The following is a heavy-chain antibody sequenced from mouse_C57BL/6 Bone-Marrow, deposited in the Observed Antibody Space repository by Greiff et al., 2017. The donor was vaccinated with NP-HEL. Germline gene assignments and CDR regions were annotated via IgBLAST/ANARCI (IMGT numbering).Heavy chain of an antibody. CDR3: AFITTVVGSDV. J-gene: IGHJ1*03. D-gene: IGHD1-1*01. CDR2: IHPNSGST. Sequence: QVQLQQPGAELVKPGASVKLSCKASGYTFTSYWMHWVKQRPGHGLEWIGMIHPNSGSTNYNEKFKSKATLTVDKSSSTAYMQLSSLTSEDSAVYYCAFITTVVGSDVWGTGTTVTVSS. CDR1: GYTFTSYW. V-gene: IGHV1-64*01.